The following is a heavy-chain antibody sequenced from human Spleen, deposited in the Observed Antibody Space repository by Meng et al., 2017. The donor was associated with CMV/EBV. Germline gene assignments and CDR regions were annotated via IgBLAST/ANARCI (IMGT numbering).Heavy chain of an antibody. CDR1: GFTFSSYE. D-gene: IGHD3-9*01. Sequence: GGSLRLSCAASGFTFSSYEMNWVRQAPGKGLEWVSYISSSGSTIYYADSVKGRFTISRDNAKNSLYLQMNSLRAEDTAVYYCARDDNYDILTGYYDYYYYGMDVWGQGTTVTVS. J-gene: IGHJ6*02. CDR3: ARDDNYDILTGYYDYYYYGMDV. CDR2: ISSSGSTI. V-gene: IGHV3-48*03.